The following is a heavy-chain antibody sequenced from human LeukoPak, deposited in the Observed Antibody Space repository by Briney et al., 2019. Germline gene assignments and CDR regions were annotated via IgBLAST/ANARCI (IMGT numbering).Heavy chain of an antibody. CDR1: LFTSSVYS. V-gene: IGHV3-30*04. J-gene: IGHJ4*02. Sequence: GGSLRLSPAPSLFTSSVYSTHCVSHAPGKGLWCVSAISNDGSKQYYADSVKGRLTISRDNHKRTLYVQMSSQTLEDTAVYYCVRDLGGPTLDGFDYWDQGTLVTVSS. CDR3: VRDLGGPTLDGFDY. CDR2: ISNDGSKQ.